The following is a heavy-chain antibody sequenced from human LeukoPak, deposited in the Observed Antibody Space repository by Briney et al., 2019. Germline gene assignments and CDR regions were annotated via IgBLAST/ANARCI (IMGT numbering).Heavy chain of an antibody. Sequence: PGGSLRLSCAASGFTFRNYGMNWVRQAPGKGLEWVAVIWCDGSTKYYGDAVKGRFTISRDNSKDTLYLEMNSLRVEDTAVYYCGRWGEGARLDYWGQGTLVTVSS. CDR3: GRWGEGARLDY. V-gene: IGHV3-33*01. D-gene: IGHD1-26*01. CDR2: IWCDGSTK. J-gene: IGHJ4*02. CDR1: GFTFRNYG.